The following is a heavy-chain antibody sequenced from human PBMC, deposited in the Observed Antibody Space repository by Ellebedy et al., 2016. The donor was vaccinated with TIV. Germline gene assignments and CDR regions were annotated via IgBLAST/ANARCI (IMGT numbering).Heavy chain of an antibody. J-gene: IGHJ6*02. CDR2: ISGSGGST. Sequence: GESLKISCAASGFTFSSYAMSWVRQAPGKGLEWVSAISGSGGSTYYADSVKGRFTISRDNSKNTLYLQMNSLRAEDTAVYYCAKDGSQWPMQDYYYYGMDVWGQGTTVTVSS. CDR1: GFTFSSYA. CDR3: AKDGSQWPMQDYYYYGMDV. V-gene: IGHV3-23*01. D-gene: IGHD6-19*01.